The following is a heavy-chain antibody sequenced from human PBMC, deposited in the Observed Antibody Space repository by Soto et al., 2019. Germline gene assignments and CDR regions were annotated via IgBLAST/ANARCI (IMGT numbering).Heavy chain of an antibody. CDR1: GYTFSNHD. V-gene: IGHV1-8*01. Sequence: ASVKVSCKASGYTFSNHDINWVRQATGQGLEWMGWMNPNSGRTGYAQKFQGRVTMTRNTSSSTAYMELSSLRSDDTAVYYCARGKRYTNDYWGQGTLVTVSS. CDR3: ARGKRYTNDY. D-gene: IGHD2-2*02. CDR2: MNPNSGRT. J-gene: IGHJ4*02.